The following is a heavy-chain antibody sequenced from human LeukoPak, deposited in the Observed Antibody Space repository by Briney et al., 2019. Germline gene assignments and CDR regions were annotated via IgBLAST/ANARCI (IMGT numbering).Heavy chain of an antibody. J-gene: IGHJ6*02. CDR1: GYTFTGYY. V-gene: IGHV1-2*06. CDR2: INPNSGGT. CDR3: ARAGGRYYYDSSGYYRPGMDV. D-gene: IGHD3-22*01. Sequence: ASVNVSCKASGYTFTGYYMHWVRQAPGQGLEWMGRINPNSGGTNYAQKFQGRVTMTRDTSISTAYMELSRLRSDDTAVYYCARAGGRYYYDSSGYYRPGMDVWGQGTTVTVSS.